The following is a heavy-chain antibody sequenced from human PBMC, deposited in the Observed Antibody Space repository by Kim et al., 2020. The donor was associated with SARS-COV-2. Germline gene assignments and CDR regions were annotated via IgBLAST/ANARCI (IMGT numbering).Heavy chain of an antibody. V-gene: IGHV1-46*01. CDR2: FDPRGGVT. J-gene: IGHJ4*02. Sequence: ASVKVSCKASGYTITNYYVHWVRQAPGQGLEWMGIFDPRGGVTTYAQKFQGRVTMTWDMSTNTLYMELTSLRSEDTAIYYCTRDPNFMGTIHSDYWGQGTLVTVSS. CDR3: TRDPNFMGTIHSDY. D-gene: IGHD1-1*01. CDR1: GYTITNYY.